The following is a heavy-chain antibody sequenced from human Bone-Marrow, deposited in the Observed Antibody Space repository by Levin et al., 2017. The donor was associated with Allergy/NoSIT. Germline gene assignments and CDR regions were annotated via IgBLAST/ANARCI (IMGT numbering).Heavy chain of an antibody. CDR2: INTDGGST. D-gene: IGHD3-10*01. V-gene: IGHV3-74*01. CDR1: GFTFRIYF. CDR3: ARDFNYGSGSNYGFLDY. J-gene: IGHJ4*02. Sequence: GESLKISCAASGFTFRIYFMHWVRQEPGKGLVWVSHINTDGGSTTYADSVKGRFTISRDNAKNTLYLQMDSLRAEDTAVYYCARDFNYGSGSNYGFLDYWGQGTLVTVSS.